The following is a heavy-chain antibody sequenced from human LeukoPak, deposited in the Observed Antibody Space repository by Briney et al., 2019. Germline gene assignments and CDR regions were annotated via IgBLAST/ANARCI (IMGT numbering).Heavy chain of an antibody. CDR3: ARDLRPPYYYYSPNWYFDL. Sequence: SVKVSCKASGGTFISYAISWVRQAPGQGLEWMGGIIPIFGTANYAQKFQGRVTITADKSTSTAYMELSSLRSEDTAVYYCARDLRPPYYYYSPNWYFDLWGRGTLVTVSS. CDR2: IIPIFGTA. V-gene: IGHV1-69*06. D-gene: IGHD3-10*01. J-gene: IGHJ2*01. CDR1: GGTFISYA.